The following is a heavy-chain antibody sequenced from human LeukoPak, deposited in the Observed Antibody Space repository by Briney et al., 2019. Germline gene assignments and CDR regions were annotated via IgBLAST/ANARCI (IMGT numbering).Heavy chain of an antibody. CDR1: GYSFTSYW. Sequence: GESLQISCKGSGYSFTSYWIGWVRQMPGKGLEWMGIIYPGDSDTRYSPSFQGQVTISADKSISTAYLQWSSLKASDTAMYYCARLILQQLGYLDLWGRGTLVTVSS. D-gene: IGHD6-13*01. V-gene: IGHV5-51*01. J-gene: IGHJ2*01. CDR2: IYPGDSDT. CDR3: ARLILQQLGYLDL.